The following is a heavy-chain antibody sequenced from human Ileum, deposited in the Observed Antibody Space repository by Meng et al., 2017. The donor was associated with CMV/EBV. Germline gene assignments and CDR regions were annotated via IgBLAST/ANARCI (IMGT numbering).Heavy chain of an antibody. J-gene: IGHJ4*02. V-gene: IGHV4-39*07. CDR3: ARDLTTKWFYY. CDR2: MYFSGIA. Sequence: MQLRASGPGLLRPAVTLSLTSTASGDTISSGSPSWSWSRQLTGTRLEWIGSMYFSGIAEYTPSLKSRVIISLHATQKQFSLRLTSVTAADSAVYFCARDLTTKWFYYWGQGTLVTVSS. D-gene: IGHD1-14*01. CDR1: GDTISSGSPS.